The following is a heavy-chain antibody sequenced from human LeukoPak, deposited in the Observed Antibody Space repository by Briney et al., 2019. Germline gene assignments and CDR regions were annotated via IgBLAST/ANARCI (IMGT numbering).Heavy chain of an antibody. CDR3: AKDEGELLWFGEPLHAFDI. V-gene: IGHV3-23*01. J-gene: IGHJ3*02. CDR1: GFTFSSYA. Sequence: PGGSLRLSCAASGFTFSSYAMSWVRQAPGKGLEWVSAISGSGGSTYYADSVKGRFTISRDNSKNTLYLQMNSLRAEDTAVYYCAKDEGELLWFGEPLHAFDIWGQGTMVTVSS. D-gene: IGHD3-10*01. CDR2: ISGSGGST.